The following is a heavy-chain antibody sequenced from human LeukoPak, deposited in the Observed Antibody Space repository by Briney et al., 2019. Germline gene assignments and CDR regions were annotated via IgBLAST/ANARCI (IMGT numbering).Heavy chain of an antibody. J-gene: IGHJ4*02. Sequence: ASVKISCKASGYTFTSYGISWVRQAPGQGLEWMGWISAYNGNTNYAQKLQGRVTMTTDTSTSTAYMELRSLRSDDTAVYYCARDWYYDFWSGYYGFDYWGQGTLATVSS. CDR3: ARDWYYDFWSGYYGFDY. D-gene: IGHD3-3*01. V-gene: IGHV1-18*01. CDR2: ISAYNGNT. CDR1: GYTFTSYG.